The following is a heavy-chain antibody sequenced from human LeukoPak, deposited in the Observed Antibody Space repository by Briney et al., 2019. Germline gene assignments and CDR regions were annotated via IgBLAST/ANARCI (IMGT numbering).Heavy chain of an antibody. CDR3: AKDLLTIFGVVIH. J-gene: IGHJ4*02. V-gene: IGHV3-30-3*01. D-gene: IGHD3-3*01. Sequence: PGGSLRLSCAASGFTFNSYAMHWVRQAPGKGLEWVAVISYDGSNKYYADSVKGRFTISRDNSKNTLYLQMNSLRAEDTAVYYCAKDLLTIFGVVIHWGQGTLVTVSS. CDR2: ISYDGSNK. CDR1: GFTFNSYA.